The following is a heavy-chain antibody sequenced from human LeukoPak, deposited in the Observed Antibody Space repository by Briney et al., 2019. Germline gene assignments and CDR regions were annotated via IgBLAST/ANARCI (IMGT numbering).Heavy chain of an antibody. CDR2: ISGPGASP. CDR3: AKIASRDGWYYMN. CDR1: GFTLSSYA. Sequence: GGSLRLSCEGSGFTLSSYAMSWVRQAPGKGLEWVSAISGPGASPYYADSVKGRFTIYRDNSQNTLFLQMNSLGAEDTAVYYCAKIASRDGWYYMNWGQGTRVTVSS. D-gene: IGHD6-19*01. V-gene: IGHV3-23*01. J-gene: IGHJ4*02.